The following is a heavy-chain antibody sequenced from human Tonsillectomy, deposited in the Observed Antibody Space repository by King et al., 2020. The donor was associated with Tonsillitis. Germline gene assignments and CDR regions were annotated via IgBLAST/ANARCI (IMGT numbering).Heavy chain of an antibody. CDR1: GYTFTSYY. V-gene: IGHV1-46*01. J-gene: IGHJ4*02. D-gene: IGHD3-10*01. CDR2: INPSGGST. CDR3: ARAVATMVRGVLVSPFDS. Sequence: VQLVESGAEVKRPGASVKVSCKASGYTFTSYYIHWVRQAPGQGLEGMGIINPSGGSTSYAQKFQGRVTMTRDTSTSTVKMELRSRKYDDTAVYYCARAVATMVRGVLVSPFDSWGPGTLVTVSS.